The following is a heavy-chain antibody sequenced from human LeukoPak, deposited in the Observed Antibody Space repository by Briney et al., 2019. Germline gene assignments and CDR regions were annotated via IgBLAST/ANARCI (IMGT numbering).Heavy chain of an antibody. D-gene: IGHD3-22*01. J-gene: IGHJ4*02. CDR1: RHTFTSYD. CDR2: MNPNTGRT. CDR3: ARLAETPDYYSNGGYLYLGY. V-gene: IGHV1-8*01. Sequence: GASVKVSCKASRHTFTSYDINWVREAAGQGLEWMGWMNPNTGRTGYAQKFQGRVTMTRDTSITTAYMELTSLTYEDTAVYYCARLAETPDYYSNGGYLYLGYWGQGTPVTVSS.